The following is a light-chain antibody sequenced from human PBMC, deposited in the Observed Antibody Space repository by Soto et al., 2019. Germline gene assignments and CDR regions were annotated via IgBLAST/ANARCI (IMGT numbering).Light chain of an antibody. CDR1: QTIYYY. Sequence: DIQMTQSPSSLSASVGDRVTITCRASQTIYYYLNGYQQRPGKAPKLLIYAVSSLQIGVPSRFSGSGSATDFTLTISNLQPEDFATYYYQQSFTTSFGQGTKVEVK. CDR3: QQSFTTS. CDR2: AVS. J-gene: IGKJ1*01. V-gene: IGKV1-39*01.